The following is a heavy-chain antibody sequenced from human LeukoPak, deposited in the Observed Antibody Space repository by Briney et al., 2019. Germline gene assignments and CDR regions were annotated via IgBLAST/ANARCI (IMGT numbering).Heavy chain of an antibody. CDR3: ARPYYDSSGYHDAFDI. CDR1: GDSVSSNSAT. Sequence: SQTLSLTCAISGDSVSSNSATWNWIRQSPSRGLEWLGRTYYRSKWYNDYAVSVKSRISINPDTSKNQFSLQLNSVTPEDTAVYYCARPYYDSSGYHDAFDIWGQGTMVTVSS. D-gene: IGHD3-22*01. CDR2: TYYRSKWYN. V-gene: IGHV6-1*01. J-gene: IGHJ3*02.